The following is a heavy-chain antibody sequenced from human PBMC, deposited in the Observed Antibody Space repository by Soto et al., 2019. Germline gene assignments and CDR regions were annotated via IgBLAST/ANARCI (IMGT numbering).Heavy chain of an antibody. CDR2: ISYDGSNK. J-gene: IGHJ4*02. CDR3: ARDTPEYSRKKLSFDY. Sequence: PGGSLRLSCAASGFTFSSYAMHWVRQAPGKGLEWVAVISYDGSNKYYADSVKGRFTISRDNSQNTLYLQMNSLRAEDTAVCYCARDTPEYSRKKLSFDYWGQGTLVTVS. V-gene: IGHV3-30-3*01. CDR1: GFTFSSYA. D-gene: IGHD6-6*01.